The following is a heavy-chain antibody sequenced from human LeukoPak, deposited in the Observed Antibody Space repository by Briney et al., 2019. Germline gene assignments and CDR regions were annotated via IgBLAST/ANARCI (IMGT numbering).Heavy chain of an antibody. CDR2: MNPNSGNT. CDR3: ARVPVKPLRTNWFDP. J-gene: IGHJ5*02. CDR1: GYTFTSYD. D-gene: IGHD1/OR15-1a*01. V-gene: IGHV1-8*01. Sequence: ASVKVSCKASGYTFTSYDINWVRQATGKGLEWMGWMNPNSGNTGYAQKFQGRVTMTRNTSISTAYMELSSLRSEDTAVYYCARVPVKPLRTNWFDPWGQGTLVTVSS.